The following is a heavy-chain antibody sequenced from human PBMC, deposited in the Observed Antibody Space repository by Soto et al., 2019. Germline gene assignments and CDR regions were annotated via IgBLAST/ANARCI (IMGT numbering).Heavy chain of an antibody. CDR1: GDSGSTNTAT. J-gene: IGHJ5*01. CDR3: VRLIGNSWLDS. Sequence: SQTLSLTCDVSGDSGSTNTATWDWIRQSPSRGLEWLGRTYYRSRWYFDYAVSVKSRITISPDISNNQVSLQLTSVTPDDTAIYYCVRLIGNSWLDSWGQGALVTVSS. V-gene: IGHV6-1*01. D-gene: IGHD3-22*01. CDR2: TYYRSRWYF.